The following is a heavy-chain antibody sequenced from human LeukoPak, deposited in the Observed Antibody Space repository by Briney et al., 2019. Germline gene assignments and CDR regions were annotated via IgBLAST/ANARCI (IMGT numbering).Heavy chain of an antibody. CDR1: GFTFSSYW. Sequence: GGSLRLSCAASGFTFSSYWMHWVRQAPGKGLVWVSRINPDGSTTSYADSVKGRFTISRDNAKNTLYLQMNSLRAEDTAVYYCARDSSGWYRDDAFDIWGQGTMVTVSS. D-gene: IGHD6-19*01. V-gene: IGHV3-74*01. CDR3: ARDSSGWYRDDAFDI. CDR2: INPDGSTT. J-gene: IGHJ3*02.